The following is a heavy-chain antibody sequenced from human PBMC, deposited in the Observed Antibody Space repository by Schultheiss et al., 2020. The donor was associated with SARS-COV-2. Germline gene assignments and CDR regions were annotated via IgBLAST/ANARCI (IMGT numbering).Heavy chain of an antibody. V-gene: IGHV1-2*02. Sequence: ASVKVSCKASGYTFTGYYMHWVRQAPGQGLEWMGWISPNSGGTNYAQKFQGRVTMTRDTSISTAYMELSRLRSDDTAVYYCAREDTGGSYASGAFDIWGQGTMVTVSS. CDR2: ISPNSGGT. D-gene: IGHD1-26*01. CDR3: AREDTGGSYASGAFDI. J-gene: IGHJ3*02. CDR1: GYTFTGYY.